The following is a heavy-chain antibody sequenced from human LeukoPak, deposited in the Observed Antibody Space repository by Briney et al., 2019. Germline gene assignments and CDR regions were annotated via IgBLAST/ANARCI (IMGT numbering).Heavy chain of an antibody. J-gene: IGHJ6*02. D-gene: IGHD2-2*01. CDR3: ARSYCSSTSCSYYYGMDV. CDR2: IYYSGSA. V-gene: IGHV4-59*01. CDR1: GGSISSYY. Sequence: SETLSLTCTVSGGSISSYYWSWIRQPPGKGLEWIGYIYYSGSANYNPSLKSRVTVSVDTSKNESSLKLRSVTAADTAVYFCARSYCSSTSCSYYYGMDVWGQGTTVTVSS.